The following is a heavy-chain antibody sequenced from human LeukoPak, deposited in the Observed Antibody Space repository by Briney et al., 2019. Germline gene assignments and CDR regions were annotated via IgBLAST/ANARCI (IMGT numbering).Heavy chain of an antibody. D-gene: IGHD3-10*01. CDR1: GGSISTYY. CDR2: IYYTGST. CDR3: ASLGEIGHWFDP. V-gene: IGHV4-59*08. J-gene: IGHJ5*02. Sequence: SETLSLTCTISGGSISTYYWSWIRQPPGKGLEWLGYIYYTGSTSYNPSLKSRVTMLLGTSKNQFSLKLTSVTAADTAVYYCASLGEIGHWFDPWGQGTLVTVSS.